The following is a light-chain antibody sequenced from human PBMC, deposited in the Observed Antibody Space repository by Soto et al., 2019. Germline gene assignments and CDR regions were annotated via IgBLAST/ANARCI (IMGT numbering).Light chain of an antibody. CDR3: AAWDDSLHGPHVV. CDR1: SSNIGSNT. V-gene: IGLV1-44*01. J-gene: IGLJ2*01. CDR2: SNN. Sequence: QSVLTQPPSASGTPGQRVTISCSGSSSNIGSNTVNWYQQLPGTAPKLLIYSNNQRPSGVPDRFSGSKSGTSASLAISGLQSEDEADYYCAAWDDSLHGPHVVFGGGTKVTVL.